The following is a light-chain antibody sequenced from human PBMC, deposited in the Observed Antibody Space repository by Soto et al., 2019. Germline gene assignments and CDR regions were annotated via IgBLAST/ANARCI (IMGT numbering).Light chain of an antibody. CDR3: QKYDRVPHT. V-gene: IGKV1-27*01. CDR2: GAS. CDR1: QGINSY. Sequence: DIQMTQSPSSLSAAVGDRVTITCRASQGINSYLAWYQQKPGEVPKLLIYGASTLQSGVPSRFSGSGSGTDFTLTITSLRPEDVATYYCQKYDRVPHTFGPGTKVEIK. J-gene: IGKJ3*01.